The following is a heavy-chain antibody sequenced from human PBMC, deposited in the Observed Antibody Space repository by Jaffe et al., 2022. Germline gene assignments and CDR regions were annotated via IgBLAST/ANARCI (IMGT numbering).Heavy chain of an antibody. J-gene: IGHJ4*02. Sequence: QVQLVESGGGVVQPGGSLRLSCAASGFTFSSYGMHWVRQAPGKGLEWVAFIRYDGSNKYYADSVKGRFTISRDNSKNTLYLQMNSLRAEDTAVYYCAKDALPSYSSSWPDYWGQGTLVTVSS. CDR2: IRYDGSNK. CDR1: GFTFSSYG. CDR3: AKDALPSYSSSWPDY. D-gene: IGHD6-13*01. V-gene: IGHV3-30*02.